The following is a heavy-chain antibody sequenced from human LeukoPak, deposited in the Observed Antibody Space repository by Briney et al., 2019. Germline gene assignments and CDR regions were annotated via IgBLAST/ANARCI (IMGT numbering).Heavy chain of an antibody. CDR2: INWNGGST. CDR1: GFTFDDYG. CDR3: ARELGDGYILFYFDY. J-gene: IGHJ4*02. V-gene: IGHV3-20*04. D-gene: IGHD5-24*01. Sequence: GGSLRLSCAASGFTFDDYGMSWVRQAPGKELEWVSGINWNGGSTGYADSVKGRFTISRDNAKNSLYLQMNSLRAEDTALYYCARELGDGYILFYFDYWGQGTLVTVSS.